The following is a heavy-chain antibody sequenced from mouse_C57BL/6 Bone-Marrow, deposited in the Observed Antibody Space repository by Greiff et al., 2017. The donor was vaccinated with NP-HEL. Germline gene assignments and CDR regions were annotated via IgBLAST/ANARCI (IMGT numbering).Heavy chain of an antibody. CDR2: IRNKANGYTT. Sequence: EVQRVESGGGLVQPGGSLSLSCAASGFTFTDYYMSWVRQPPGKALEWLGFIRNKANGYTTEYSASVKGRFTISRDNSQSILYLQMNALRAEDSATYYCARYPRPTTVVANYAMDYWGQGTSVTVSS. CDR1: GFTFTDYY. J-gene: IGHJ4*01. D-gene: IGHD1-1*01. CDR3: ARYPRPTTVVANYAMDY. V-gene: IGHV7-3*01.